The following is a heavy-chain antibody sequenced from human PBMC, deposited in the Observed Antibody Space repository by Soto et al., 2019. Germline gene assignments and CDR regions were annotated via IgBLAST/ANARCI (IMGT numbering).Heavy chain of an antibody. D-gene: IGHD6-13*01. J-gene: IGHJ5*02. V-gene: IGHV4-34*01. CDR2: INHSGST. CDR3: ARCYIAAATHTWWFDP. CDR1: GGSFSGYY. Sequence: SETLSLTXAVYGGSFSGYYWSWISKTQGKGLEWIGEINHSGSTNYNPSLKSRVTISVDTSKNQFSLKLSSVTAADTAVYYCARCYIAAATHTWWFDPWGQGTLVTVSS.